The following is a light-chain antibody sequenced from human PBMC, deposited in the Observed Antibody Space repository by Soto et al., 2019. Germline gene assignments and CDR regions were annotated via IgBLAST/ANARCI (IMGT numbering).Light chain of an antibody. Sequence: QSALTQPASVSGSPGQSITISCTGNSSDIGGNDYVSWYQQHPGKAPKLVIYDVTNRPSGVSNRFSGSKAGSTASLTISGLQSEDEAAYYCSSYSSSSSLVVFGGGTKLTVL. CDR2: DVT. CDR1: SSDIGGNDY. J-gene: IGLJ2*01. CDR3: SSYSSSSSLVV. V-gene: IGLV2-14*03.